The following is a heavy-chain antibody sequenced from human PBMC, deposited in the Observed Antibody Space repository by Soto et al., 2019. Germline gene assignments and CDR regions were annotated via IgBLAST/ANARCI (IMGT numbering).Heavy chain of an antibody. Sequence: EVQLVESGGGLVQPGRSLRLSCAASGFTFDDYAMHWVRQAPGKGLEWVSGISGNSGSIGYADSVKGRFTISRDNAKNSLYLQMNSLRAEDTALYYCAKDRLEGYSDAFDIWGQGTMVTVSS. V-gene: IGHV3-9*01. CDR1: GFTFDDYA. J-gene: IGHJ3*02. D-gene: IGHD2-15*01. CDR2: ISGNSGSI. CDR3: AKDRLEGYSDAFDI.